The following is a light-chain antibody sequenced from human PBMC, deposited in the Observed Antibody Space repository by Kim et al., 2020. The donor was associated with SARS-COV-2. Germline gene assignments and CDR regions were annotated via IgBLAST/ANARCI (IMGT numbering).Light chain of an antibody. Sequence: APGERATLSCRASQSVTSNNLAWYQQKVGQAPRLLIYGASSRATGIPDRFSGSGFGTDFTLTISRLEPEDFAVYYCQQYGSQPVTFGQGTKVDIK. J-gene: IGKJ1*01. CDR2: GAS. CDR3: QQYGSQPVT. CDR1: QSVTSNN. V-gene: IGKV3-20*01.